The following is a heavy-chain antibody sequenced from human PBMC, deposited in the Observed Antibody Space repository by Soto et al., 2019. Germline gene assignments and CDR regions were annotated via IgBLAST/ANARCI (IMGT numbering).Heavy chain of an antibody. CDR2: ISGSGGST. D-gene: IGHD2-15*01. CDR1: GFTLSSYA. V-gene: IGHV3-23*01. CDR3: AKPLIVVVVAATPNWFDP. Sequence: GGSLRLACAASGFTLSSYAMGWVRQAPGKGLEWVSAISGSGGSTYYADSVKGRFTISRDNSKNTLYLQMNSLRAEDTAVYYCAKPLIVVVVAATPNWFDPWGQGTLVTVSS. J-gene: IGHJ5*02.